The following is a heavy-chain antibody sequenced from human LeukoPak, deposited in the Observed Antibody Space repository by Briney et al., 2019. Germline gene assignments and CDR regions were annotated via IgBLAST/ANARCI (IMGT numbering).Heavy chain of an antibody. CDR1: GGSISNTNW. V-gene: IGHV4-4*02. J-gene: IGHJ4*02. CDR2: VSLQGST. CDR3: AREGGPYRPLDY. Sequence: SETLSLTCGVSGGSISNTNWWTWVRQPPGKGLEWVGEVSLQGSTNYNPSLKSRVAISVDKSENHISLKLTSVTAADTAVYYCAREGGPYRPLDYSGQGTLVTVAS.